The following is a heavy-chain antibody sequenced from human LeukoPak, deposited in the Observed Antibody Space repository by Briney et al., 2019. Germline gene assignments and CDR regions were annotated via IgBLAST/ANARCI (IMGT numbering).Heavy chain of an antibody. J-gene: IGHJ3*02. CDR1: GGSISSYY. Sequence: SETLSLTCTVSGGSISSYYWSWIRQPPGKGLEWIGYIYYSGSTNYNPSLKGRVTISVDTSKNQFSLKLSSVTAADTAVYYCARNQVAAYCGGDCYSEAFDIWGQGTMVTVSS. CDR3: ARNQVAAYCGGDCYSEAFDI. D-gene: IGHD2-21*02. V-gene: IGHV4-59*01. CDR2: IYYSGST.